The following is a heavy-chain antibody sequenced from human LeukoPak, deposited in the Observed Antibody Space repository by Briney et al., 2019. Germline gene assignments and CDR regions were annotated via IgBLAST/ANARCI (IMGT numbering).Heavy chain of an antibody. CDR2: IYTSGST. Sequence: SETLSLTCTVSGGSISSYYWSWIQQPAGKGLEWIGRIYTSGSTNYNPSLKSRVTMSVDTSKNQFSLKLSSVTAADTAVYYCARDRARWSSGAFDIWGQGTMVTVSS. D-gene: IGHD6-19*01. CDR1: GGSISSYY. CDR3: ARDRARWSSGAFDI. J-gene: IGHJ3*02. V-gene: IGHV4-4*07.